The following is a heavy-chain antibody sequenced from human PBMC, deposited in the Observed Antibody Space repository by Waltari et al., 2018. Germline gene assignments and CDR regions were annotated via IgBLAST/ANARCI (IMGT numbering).Heavy chain of an antibody. Sequence: QLQLQESGPGLVKPSETLSLTCTVSGGSIGSSNNYWGWIRQPPGKVLELIGRIYYSGNTYYNPSLKSRVTISVDTSKNQFSLRLSSATAADTAVYYCARSGTYRGYFDYWGQGTLVTVSS. D-gene: IGHD1-26*01. CDR1: GGSIGSSNNY. J-gene: IGHJ4*02. CDR2: IYYSGNT. CDR3: ARSGTYRGYFDY. V-gene: IGHV4-39*01.